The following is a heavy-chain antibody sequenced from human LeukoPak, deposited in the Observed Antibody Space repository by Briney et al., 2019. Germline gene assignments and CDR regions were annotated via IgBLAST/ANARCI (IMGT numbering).Heavy chain of an antibody. Sequence: GRSLRLSCAASGFTFSSYAMHWVRQAPGKGLEWVAVISYDGSNKYYADSVKGRFTISRDNSKNTLYLQMNSLRAEDTAAYYCAREQWLVQSHFQHWGQGTLVTVSS. CDR3: AREQWLVQSHFQH. J-gene: IGHJ1*01. V-gene: IGHV3-30*04. CDR1: GFTFSSYA. D-gene: IGHD6-19*01. CDR2: ISYDGSNK.